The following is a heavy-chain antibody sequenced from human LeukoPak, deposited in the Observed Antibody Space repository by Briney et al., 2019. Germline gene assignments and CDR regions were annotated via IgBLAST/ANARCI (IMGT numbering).Heavy chain of an antibody. CDR2: ISAYNGNT. V-gene: IGHV1-18*01. CDR1: GYTFTSYG. CDR3: AGPMYSGSYYGY. D-gene: IGHD1-26*01. J-gene: IGHJ4*02. Sequence: ASVKVSCTASGYTFTSYGISWVRQAPGQGLEWMGWISAYNGNTNYAQKLQGRVTMTTDTSTSTAYMELRSLRSDDTAVYYCAGPMYSGSYYGYWGQGTLVTVSS.